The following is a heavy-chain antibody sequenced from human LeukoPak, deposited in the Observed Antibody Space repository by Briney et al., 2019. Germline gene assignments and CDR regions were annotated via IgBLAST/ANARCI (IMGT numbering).Heavy chain of an antibody. V-gene: IGHV3-33*01. J-gene: IGHJ4*03. Sequence: GGSLRLSCAASGFTFSSYGMHWVRQAPGKGLEWVAVIWYDGSNKYYADSVKGRFTISRDNSKNALYLQMNSLRAEDTAVYYCATSDIVATEALDYWGQGTTVTVSS. CDR2: IWYDGSNK. D-gene: IGHD5-12*01. CDR3: ATSDIVATEALDY. CDR1: GFTFSSYG.